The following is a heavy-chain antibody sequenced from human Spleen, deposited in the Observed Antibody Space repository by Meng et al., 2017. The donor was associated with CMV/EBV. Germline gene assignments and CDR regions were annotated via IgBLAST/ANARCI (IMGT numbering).Heavy chain of an antibody. V-gene: IGHV3-53*05. D-gene: IGHD4-11*01. Sequence: GGSLRLSCAASGFTVSGNYMTWVRQAPGKGLEWVSVIYSGGSTYYADSVKGRFTISRDNSKNTLYLQMNSLRAEDTAVYYCARGGTTPRMYYFDYWGQGTLVTVSS. J-gene: IGHJ4*02. CDR2: IYSGGST. CDR3: ARGGTTPRMYYFDY. CDR1: GFTVSGNY.